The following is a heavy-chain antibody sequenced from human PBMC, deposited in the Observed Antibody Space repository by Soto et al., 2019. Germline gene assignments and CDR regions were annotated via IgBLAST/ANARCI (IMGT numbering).Heavy chain of an antibody. J-gene: IGHJ4*02. V-gene: IGHV1-69*02. D-gene: IGHD2-15*01. Sequence: QVELVQSGAEVKKPGSSVKVSCKASGGTFSRYTISWLRQAPGQGLEWMGRIIPILGIANYAQKFQGRVTITADKSTSTAYMELSSLRSEDTAVYYCAGRVQGYCCGGSFVDWGQGTLVTVSS. CDR1: GGTFSRYT. CDR3: AGRVQGYCCGGSFVD. CDR2: IIPILGIA.